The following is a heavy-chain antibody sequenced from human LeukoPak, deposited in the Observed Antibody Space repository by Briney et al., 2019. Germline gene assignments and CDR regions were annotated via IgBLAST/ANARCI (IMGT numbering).Heavy chain of an antibody. CDR1: GASISNYY. CDR2: IYNSGMT. V-gene: IGHV4-4*07. CDR3: ARDLGGGVVDS. Sequence: SETLSLTCTGSGASISNYYWNWIRPPAGKGLEWIGRIYNSGMTKYNRGLGSRVTMSVDTSKNQLSLELTSLIAADTAVYYCARDLGGGVVDSWGQGVLVTVSS. D-gene: IGHD3-16*01. J-gene: IGHJ4*02.